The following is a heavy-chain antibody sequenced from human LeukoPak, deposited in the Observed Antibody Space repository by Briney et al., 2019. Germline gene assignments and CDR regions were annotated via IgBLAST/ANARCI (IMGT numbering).Heavy chain of an antibody. CDR1: GGSFSGYY. Sequence: PSETLSLTCAVYGGSFSGYYWSWIRQPPGKGLEWIGEINHSGSTIYNPSLKSRVTISVDTSKNQLSLNLNSVTVADTAVYYCVRAYDYWGQGTLVTVSS. CDR2: INHSGST. J-gene: IGHJ4*02. CDR3: VRAYDY. V-gene: IGHV4-34*01.